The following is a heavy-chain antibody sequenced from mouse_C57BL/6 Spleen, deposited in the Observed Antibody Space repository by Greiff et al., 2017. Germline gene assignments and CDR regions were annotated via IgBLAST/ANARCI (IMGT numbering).Heavy chain of an antibody. CDR1: GYTFTSYW. CDR2: IDPSDSYT. J-gene: IGHJ4*01. D-gene: IGHD1-1*01. V-gene: IGHV1-69*01. CDR3: ARITTEDYYAMDY. Sequence: QVQLKQPGAELVMPGASVKLSCKASGYTFTSYWMHWVQQRPGQGLEWIGEIDPSDSYTNYNQKFKGKSTLTVDKSSSTAYMQLSSLTSEDSAVYYCARITTEDYYAMDYWGQGTSVTVSS.